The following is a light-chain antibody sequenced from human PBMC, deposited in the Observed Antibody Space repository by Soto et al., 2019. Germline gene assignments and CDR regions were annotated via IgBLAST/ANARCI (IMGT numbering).Light chain of an antibody. V-gene: IGKV1-33*01. J-gene: IGKJ2*01. CDR2: DAS. CDR1: QNIRNY. Sequence: DIQMTQSPSSLSASVGDRVTITCQASQNIRNYVNWYQHKLGKAPRLLISDASHLEPGVPSSFSATGSGTDFTLTISDLQPGDRATYFCQQYDELPYTFGGGTRLEI. CDR3: QQYDELPYT.